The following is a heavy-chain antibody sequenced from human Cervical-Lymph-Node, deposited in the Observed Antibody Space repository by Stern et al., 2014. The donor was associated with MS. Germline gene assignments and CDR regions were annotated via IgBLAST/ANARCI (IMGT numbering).Heavy chain of an antibody. J-gene: IGHJ5*02. CDR3: ARHLGSHESGWFDP. CDR1: GGTLISYP. Sequence: VQLVESGAEVKKPGSSVKVSCQASGGTLISYPISWVRQAPGQGLEWLGGIMPILGTSNYAHKSQGRVTITADESTTTIYMELRSLKSEDTAVYYCARHLGSHESGWFDPWGQGTLVTVSS. CDR2: IMPILGTS. V-gene: IGHV1-69*01. D-gene: IGHD1-26*01.